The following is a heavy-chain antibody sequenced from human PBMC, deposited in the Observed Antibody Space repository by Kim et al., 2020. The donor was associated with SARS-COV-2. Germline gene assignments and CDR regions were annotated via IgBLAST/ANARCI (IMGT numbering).Heavy chain of an antibody. V-gene: IGHV3-30*04. Sequence: GGSLRLSCAASGFTFSSYAMHWVRQAPGKGLEWVAVISYDGSNKYYADSVKGRFTISRDNSKNTLYLQMNSLRAEDTAVYYCARDQGYCSGGSCVYYFDYWGRGTLVTVSS. CDR2: ISYDGSNK. J-gene: IGHJ4*02. CDR1: GFTFSSYA. D-gene: IGHD2-15*01. CDR3: ARDQGYCSGGSCVYYFDY.